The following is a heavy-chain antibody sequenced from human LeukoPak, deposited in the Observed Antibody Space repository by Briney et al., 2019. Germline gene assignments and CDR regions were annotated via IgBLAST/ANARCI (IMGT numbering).Heavy chain of an antibody. CDR2: IYSDAGT. D-gene: IGHD5/OR15-5a*01. V-gene: IGHV3-66*01. CDR1: GFTVSSNY. Sequence: GGSLRLSCAASGFTVSSNYMSWVRQAPGKGLEWVSIIYSDAGTFYADSVKGRFTISRDNSKNTLYLQMNSLRAEDTAVYYCASGLSKRRLDYWGQGTLVTVSS. CDR3: ASGLSKRRLDY. J-gene: IGHJ4*02.